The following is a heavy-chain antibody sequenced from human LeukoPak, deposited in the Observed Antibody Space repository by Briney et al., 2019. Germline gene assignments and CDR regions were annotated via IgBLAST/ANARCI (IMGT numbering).Heavy chain of an antibody. V-gene: IGHV1-2*02. Sequence: ASVKVSCKASGYTFTGYYMHWVRQAPGQGLEWMGWINPNSGGTNYAQKLQGRVTMTTDTSTSTAYMELRSLRSDDTAVYYCARVVTIFGVVPDAFDIWGQGTMVTVSS. CDR3: ARVVTIFGVVPDAFDI. D-gene: IGHD3-3*01. J-gene: IGHJ3*02. CDR2: INPNSGGT. CDR1: GYTFTGYY.